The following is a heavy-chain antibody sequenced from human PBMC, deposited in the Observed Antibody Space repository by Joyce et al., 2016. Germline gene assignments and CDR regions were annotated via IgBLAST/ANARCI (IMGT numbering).Heavy chain of an antibody. D-gene: IGHD6-6*01. J-gene: IGHJ4*02. CDR2: IQSGGER. CDR1: GLAVGATY. V-gene: IGHV3-53*02. Sequence: EVQLVETGGGLIQPGGSLRLSCAASGLAVGATYMGWVRQAPGTGVEWVAVIQSGGERDYADFVKGGITVSRDNSKNTVYLQMNNLRVEDTAIYFCARLNIAARRSFDFWGQGTVVSVSS. CDR3: ARLNIAARRSFDF.